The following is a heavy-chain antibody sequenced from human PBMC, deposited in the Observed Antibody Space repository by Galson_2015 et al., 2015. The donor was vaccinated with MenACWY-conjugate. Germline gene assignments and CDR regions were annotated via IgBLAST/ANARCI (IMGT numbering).Heavy chain of an antibody. Sequence: LRLSCAASGFTFTDYWVSWLRQGPGKGLEWGANIKQDGSEKYYVDSVKGRFTVSRDNAKNSLYLQMNSLRAEDTAVYYCARDRMQQWYFDYWGQGTPVTVSS. CDR2: IKQDGSEK. CDR3: ARDRMQQWYFDY. J-gene: IGHJ4*02. CDR1: GFTFTDYW. D-gene: IGHD2-8*01. V-gene: IGHV3-7*03.